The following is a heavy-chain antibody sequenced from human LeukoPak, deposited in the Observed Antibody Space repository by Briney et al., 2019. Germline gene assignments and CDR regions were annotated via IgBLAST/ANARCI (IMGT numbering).Heavy chain of an antibody. CDR3: ARGPNSNWSGLDF. V-gene: IGHV3-74*01. CDR1: GFTLSSYW. Sequence: GGSLRLSCAASGFTLSSYWMHWARQTPGRGLVWVSRMSSDESTTNYADSVRGRFTVSRDNAKNTLYLQVNNLRAEDTAVYYCARGPNSNWSGLDFWGQGTLLTVSS. D-gene: IGHD6-6*01. CDR2: MSSDESTT. J-gene: IGHJ4*02.